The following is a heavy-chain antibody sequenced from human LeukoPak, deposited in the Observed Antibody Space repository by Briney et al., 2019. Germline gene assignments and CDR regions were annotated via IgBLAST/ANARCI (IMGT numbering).Heavy chain of an antibody. CDR1: GGSFSSGGYY. CDR2: IYTSGST. Sequence: SETLSLTCTVSGGSFSSGGYYWSWIRQPAGKGLEWIGRIYTSGSTNYNPSLKSRVTISVDTSKNQFSLKLSSVTAADTAVYYCARVGHDIVVVPAAGEYYYYYMDVWGKGTTVTVSS. D-gene: IGHD2-2*01. J-gene: IGHJ6*03. CDR3: ARVGHDIVVVPAAGEYYYYYMDV. V-gene: IGHV4-61*02.